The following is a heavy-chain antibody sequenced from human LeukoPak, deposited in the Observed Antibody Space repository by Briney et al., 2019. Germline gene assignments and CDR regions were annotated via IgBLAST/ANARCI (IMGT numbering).Heavy chain of an antibody. CDR2: ISDSGGST. V-gene: IGHV3-23*01. Sequence: GGSLRLSCAASGFTFSSFAMSWVRQAPGKGLEWVSGISDSGGSTYYADSVKGWFTISRDNSKNTLYLQMNSLRAEDTAVYYCAVYGSPDYWGQGTLVTVSS. CDR3: AVYGSPDY. D-gene: IGHD3-10*01. J-gene: IGHJ4*02. CDR1: GFTFSSFA.